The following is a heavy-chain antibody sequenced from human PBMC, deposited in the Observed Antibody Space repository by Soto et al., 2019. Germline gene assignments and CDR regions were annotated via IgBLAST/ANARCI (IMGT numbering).Heavy chain of an antibody. J-gene: IGHJ4*02. V-gene: IGHV3-74*01. CDR3: ARGFPTLGRAAADHYFDY. D-gene: IGHD6-13*01. CDR2: INSDGSTT. CDR1: EFTFNNYW. Sequence: EVQLVESGGGLVQPGGSLRLSCAASEFTFNNYWMHWVRQAPGKGLVWVSRINSDGSTTTYAASVKGRFTISRDNAKNTLYLQINSLRAEDTAVYYCARGFPTLGRAAADHYFDYWGQGTLVTVSS.